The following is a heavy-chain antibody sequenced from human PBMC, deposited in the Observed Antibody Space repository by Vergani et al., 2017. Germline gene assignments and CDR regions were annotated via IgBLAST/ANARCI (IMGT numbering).Heavy chain of an antibody. CDR1: GFTFSSYW. D-gene: IGHD3-3*01. Sequence: EVQLVESGGGLVQPGGSLRLSCAASGFTFSSYWMSWVRQAPGKGLEWVANIKQDGSEKYYVDSVKGRFTISRDNAKNSLYLQMNSLRAEDTAVYYCASGTIWSGYYPGYYFDYWGQGTLVTVSS. V-gene: IGHV3-7*03. CDR3: ASGTIWSGYYPGYYFDY. J-gene: IGHJ4*02. CDR2: IKQDGSEK.